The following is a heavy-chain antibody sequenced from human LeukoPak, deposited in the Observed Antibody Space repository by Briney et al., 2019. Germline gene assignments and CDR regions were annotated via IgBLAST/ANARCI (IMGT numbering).Heavy chain of an antibody. J-gene: IGHJ3*02. CDR2: INSDGSST. CDR1: GFTFSSYW. D-gene: IGHD3-3*01. V-gene: IGHV3-74*01. CDR3: ASQVTDFWSGYFGAFDI. Sequence: PGGSLGLSCAASGFTFSSYWMYWVRQAPGKGLVWVSRINSDGSSTSYADSVKGRFTISRDNAKNTLYLQMNGLRAEDTAVYYCASQVTDFWSGYFGAFDIWGQGTMVTVSS.